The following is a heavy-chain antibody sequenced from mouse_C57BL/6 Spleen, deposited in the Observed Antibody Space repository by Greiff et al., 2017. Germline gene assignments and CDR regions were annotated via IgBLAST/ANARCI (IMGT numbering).Heavy chain of an antibody. Sequence: QVQLKQPGAELVRPGSSVKLSCKASGYTFTSYWMHWVKQRPIQGLEWIGNIDPSDSETHYNQKFKDKATLTVDKSSSTAYMQLSSLTSEDSAVYYCARWGLPTVGYFDVWGTGTTVTVSS. CDR2: IDPSDSET. CDR3: ARWGLPTVGYFDV. J-gene: IGHJ1*03. V-gene: IGHV1-52*01. D-gene: IGHD2-4*01. CDR1: GYTFTSYW.